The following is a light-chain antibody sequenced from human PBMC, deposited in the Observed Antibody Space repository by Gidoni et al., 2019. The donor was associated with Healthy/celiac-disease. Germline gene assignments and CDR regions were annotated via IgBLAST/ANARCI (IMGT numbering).Light chain of an antibody. CDR3: QQRSNWPPLT. CDR1: QRVSSY. V-gene: IGKV3-11*01. J-gene: IGKJ4*01. Sequence: EIVLTQSPATLSLSPGERATLSCRASQRVSSYLAWYQQKPGQAPRLLIYDASNRATGIPARCSGSGSGTDFTLTISSREPEDFAVYYCQQRSNWPPLTFGGGTKVEIK. CDR2: DAS.